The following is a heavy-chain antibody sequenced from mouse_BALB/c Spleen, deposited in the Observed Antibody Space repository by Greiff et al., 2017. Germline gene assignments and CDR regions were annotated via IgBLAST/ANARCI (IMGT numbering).Heavy chain of an antibody. J-gene: IGHJ2*01. V-gene: IGHV1S22*01. D-gene: IGHD1-2*01. Sequence: LQQPGSELVRPGASVKLSCKASGYTFTSYWMHWVKQRHGQGLEWIGNIYPGSGSTNYDEKFKSKGTLTVDTSSSTAYMHLSSLTSEDSAVYYCTRSGLRPFDYWGQGTTLTVSS. CDR3: TRSGLRPFDY. CDR2: IYPGSGST. CDR1: GYTFTSYW.